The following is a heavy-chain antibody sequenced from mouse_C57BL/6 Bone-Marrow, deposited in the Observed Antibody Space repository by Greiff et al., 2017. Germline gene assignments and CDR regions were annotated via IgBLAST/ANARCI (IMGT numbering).Heavy chain of an antibody. Sequence: VQLQQSGAELVRPGTSVKVSCKASGYAFTNYLIEWVKQRPGQGLEWIGVINPGSGGTNYNEKFKGKATLTADKSSSTAYMQLSSLTSEDSAVYFCARSGGYYGWDFDVWGTGTTVTVSS. CDR3: ARSGGYYGWDFDV. J-gene: IGHJ1*03. CDR1: GYAFTNYL. D-gene: IGHD1-1*01. CDR2: INPGSGGT. V-gene: IGHV1-54*01.